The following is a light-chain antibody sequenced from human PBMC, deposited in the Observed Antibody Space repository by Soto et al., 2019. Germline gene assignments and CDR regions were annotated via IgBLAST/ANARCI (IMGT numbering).Light chain of an antibody. CDR3: FSYAASNTLI. CDR2: EVT. Sequence: QSVLTQPASVSGSPGQSITISCTGTSSNVGSYDLVSWYQQHPGKAPKLLIYEVTKRPSGVSNRFSGSKSGNTASLTISGLQAEDEADYACFSYAASNTLIFGGGTKLTVL. V-gene: IGLV2-23*02. CDR1: SSNVGSYDL. J-gene: IGLJ2*01.